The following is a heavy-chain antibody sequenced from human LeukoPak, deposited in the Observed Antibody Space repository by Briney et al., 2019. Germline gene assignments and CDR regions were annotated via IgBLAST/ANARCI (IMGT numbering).Heavy chain of an antibody. V-gene: IGHV1-18*01. CDR1: GYTFTRYG. CDR3: ARDPSNSSGWYIFFDF. J-gene: IGHJ4*02. Sequence: ASVKVSCKASGYTFTRYGITWVRQAPGQGLEWMGWISTYNGDTKYAQKLQGRVTMTRDTSTNTVYMELRSPRSDDTAVYYCARDPSNSSGWYIFFDFWGQGTLVAVSS. CDR2: ISTYNGDT. D-gene: IGHD6-19*01.